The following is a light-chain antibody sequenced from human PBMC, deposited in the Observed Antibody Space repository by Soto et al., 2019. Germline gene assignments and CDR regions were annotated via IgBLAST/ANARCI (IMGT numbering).Light chain of an antibody. J-gene: IGKJ1*01. Sequence: DIQMTQSPSSLSASVGDRVTITCRASQVIRNDLSWYQQKPGEAPKRLIYAAYTLQSGVPSRFSGSGSGTEFTLTISSLQPEDFATYYCLQHYRYPRTFGQGTKVEIK. CDR3: LQHYRYPRT. V-gene: IGKV1-17*01. CDR2: AAY. CDR1: QVIRND.